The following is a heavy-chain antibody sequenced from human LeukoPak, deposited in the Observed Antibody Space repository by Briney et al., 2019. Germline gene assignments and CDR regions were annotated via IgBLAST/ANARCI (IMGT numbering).Heavy chain of an antibody. CDR1: GGTFSSYA. Sequence: ASVKVSCKASGGTFSSYAISWVRQAPGQGLEWMGWISAYNGNTNYAQKLQGRVTMTTDTSTSTAYMELRSLRSDDTAVYYCATAVTPYGCFDPWGQGTLVTVSS. CDR2: ISAYNGNT. J-gene: IGHJ5*02. CDR3: ATAVTPYGCFDP. V-gene: IGHV1-18*01. D-gene: IGHD4-17*01.